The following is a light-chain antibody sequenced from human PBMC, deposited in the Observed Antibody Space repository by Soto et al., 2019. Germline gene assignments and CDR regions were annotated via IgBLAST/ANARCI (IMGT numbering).Light chain of an antibody. Sequence: EIVLTQSPGTLSLSPGERATLSCRASQCVSSSYLAWYQQKPGQAPRLLIYGASSRATGIPDRFSGSGSGTDFTLTISTLEPEDFAVYYCQQYGSSPWTFGQGTKVEIK. CDR1: QCVSSSY. J-gene: IGKJ1*01. CDR2: GAS. V-gene: IGKV3-20*01. CDR3: QQYGSSPWT.